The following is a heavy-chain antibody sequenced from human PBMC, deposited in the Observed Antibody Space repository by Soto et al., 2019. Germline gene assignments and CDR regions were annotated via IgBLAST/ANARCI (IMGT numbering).Heavy chain of an antibody. V-gene: IGHV4-39*01. Sequence: SETLSLTCTVSGGSISSSSYYWGWIRQPPGKGLEWIGSIYYSGSTYYNPSLKSRVTISVDTSKNQFSLKLSSVTAADTAVYYCARHSGESYGVYYYYYMDVWGKGTTVTVSS. D-gene: IGHD3-16*01. CDR1: GGSISSSSYY. CDR3: ARHSGESYGVYYYYYMDV. J-gene: IGHJ6*03. CDR2: IYYSGST.